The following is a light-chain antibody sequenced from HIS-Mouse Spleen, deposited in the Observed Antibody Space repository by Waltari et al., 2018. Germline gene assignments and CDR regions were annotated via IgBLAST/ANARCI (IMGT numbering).Light chain of an antibody. J-gene: IGLJ3*02. CDR2: EGS. CDR1: SSDVGSYNL. V-gene: IGLV2-23*01. Sequence: QSALTQPASVSGSPGQSITISCPGTSSDVGSYNLFSWYQQHPGKAPKLMLYEGSKRPSGVSNRFSGSKSGNTASLTISGLQAEDEADYYCCSYAGSSTWVFGGGTKLTVL. CDR3: CSYAGSSTWV.